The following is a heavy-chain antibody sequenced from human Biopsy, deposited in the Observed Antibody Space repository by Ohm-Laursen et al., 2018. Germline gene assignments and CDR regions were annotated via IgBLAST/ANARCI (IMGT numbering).Heavy chain of an antibody. J-gene: IGHJ6*02. CDR3: ARESALKWYQSLSYFNGTDV. Sequence: SLRLSCSASGFIFSTYTMNWVRQAPGEGLEWVSSISSRSSDIYYADSVKGRFTISRDNAKNSLFLHMNSLRAEDTAVYYCARESALKWYQSLSYFNGTDVWGQGTTVTASS. CDR2: ISSRSSDI. V-gene: IGHV3-21*01. D-gene: IGHD2-2*01. CDR1: GFIFSTYT.